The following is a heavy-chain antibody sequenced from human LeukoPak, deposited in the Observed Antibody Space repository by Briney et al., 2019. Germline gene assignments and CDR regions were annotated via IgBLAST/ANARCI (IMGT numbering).Heavy chain of an antibody. V-gene: IGHV4-61*02. CDR1: GGSISSGSYY. CDR3: ARDPYYDFLSGYYSPAFDI. CDR2: IYTSGST. Sequence: SETLSLTCTVSGGSISSGSYYWSWLRQPAGKGLEWIGRIYTSGSTNYNPSLKSRVTISVDTSKNQFSLKLSSVTSADTAVYYCARDPYYDFLSGYYSPAFDIWGQGTMVTVSS. J-gene: IGHJ3*02. D-gene: IGHD3-3*01.